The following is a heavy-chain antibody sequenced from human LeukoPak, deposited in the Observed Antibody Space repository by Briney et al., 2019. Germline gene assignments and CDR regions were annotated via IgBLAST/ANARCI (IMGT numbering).Heavy chain of an antibody. CDR3: ARVPLYYDFWSGQRSTAFDI. Sequence: GASVKVSCKASGYTFTSYDINWVRQATGQGLEWMGWMNPNSGNTGYAQKFQGRVTMTRNTSISTAYMELSSLRSEDTAVYYCARVPLYYDFWSGQRSTAFDIWGQGTMVTVSS. CDR1: GYTFTSYD. J-gene: IGHJ3*02. D-gene: IGHD3-3*01. CDR2: MNPNSGNT. V-gene: IGHV1-8*01.